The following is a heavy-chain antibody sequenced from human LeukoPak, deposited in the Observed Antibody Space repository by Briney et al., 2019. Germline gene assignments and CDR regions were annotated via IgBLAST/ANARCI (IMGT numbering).Heavy chain of an antibody. Sequence: GGSLRLSCAVSGFSLSINSMCWVRQAPGKGLEWVSGIIRDGDKTYYVDSVEGRFTIYRDTSKNTLYLQMDTLRVEDTATYYCAKEEVPNDYWGQGTLVTVSS. J-gene: IGHJ4*02. CDR2: IIRDGDKT. CDR3: AKEEVPNDY. CDR1: GFSLSINS. V-gene: IGHV3-23*01.